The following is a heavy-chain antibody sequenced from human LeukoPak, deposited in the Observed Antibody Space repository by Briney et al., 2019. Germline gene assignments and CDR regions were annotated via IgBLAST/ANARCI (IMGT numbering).Heavy chain of an antibody. Sequence: SETLSLTCTVSGGSISSGGYYWSWIRQPPGKGLEWIGEINHSGSTNYNPSLKSRVTISVDTSKNQFSLKLSSVTAADTAVYYCARGHYYYGSGSYCPYYYGMDVWGQGTTVTVSS. J-gene: IGHJ6*02. D-gene: IGHD3-10*01. V-gene: IGHV4-39*07. CDR1: GGSISSGGYY. CDR2: INHSGST. CDR3: ARGHYYYGSGSYCPYYYGMDV.